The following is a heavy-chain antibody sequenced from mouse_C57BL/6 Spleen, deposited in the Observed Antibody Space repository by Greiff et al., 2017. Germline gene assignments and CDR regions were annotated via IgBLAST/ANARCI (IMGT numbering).Heavy chain of an antibody. CDR2: IHPNSGST. J-gene: IGHJ4*01. D-gene: IGHD1-1*01. V-gene: IGHV1-64*01. CDR3: ARGGYGSSHYAMDY. Sequence: QVQLQQPGAELVKPGASVQLSCKASGYTFTSYWMHWVKQRPGQGLEWIGMIHPNSGSTNYNEKFKSKATLTVDKSSSTAYMQLSSLTSEDSAVYYCARGGYGSSHYAMDYWSQGTSVTVSS. CDR1: GYTFTSYW.